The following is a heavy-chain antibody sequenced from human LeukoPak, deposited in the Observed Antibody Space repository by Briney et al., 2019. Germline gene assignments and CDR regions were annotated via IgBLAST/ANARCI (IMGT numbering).Heavy chain of an antibody. CDR2: INPNSGGT. CDR1: GGTFTGYY. J-gene: IGHJ4*02. D-gene: IGHD3-22*01. V-gene: IGHV1-2*02. CDR3: ARVDSSGYYLAFDY. Sequence: GASVKVSCKTSGGTFTGYYMHWVRQAPGQGLEWMGWINPNSGGTNYAQKFQGRVTMTRDTSISTAYMELSRLRSDDTAVYYCARVDSSGYYLAFDYWGQGTLVTVSS.